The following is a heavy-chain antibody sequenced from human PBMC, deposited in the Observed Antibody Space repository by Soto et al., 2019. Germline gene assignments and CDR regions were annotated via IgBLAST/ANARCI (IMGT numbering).Heavy chain of an antibody. D-gene: IGHD3-3*01. CDR3: ARGRGLEWFENWFDP. CDR1: GYSFTIYG. CDR2: ISAYNGNT. V-gene: IGHV1-18*01. Sequence: GASVNVSCKTSGYSFTIYGISWVRQAPRQGLEWMGWISAYNGNTNYAQKLQGRVTMTTDTSTSTAYMELRSLRSDDTAVYYCARGRGLEWFENWFDPWGQGTLVTVSS. J-gene: IGHJ5*02.